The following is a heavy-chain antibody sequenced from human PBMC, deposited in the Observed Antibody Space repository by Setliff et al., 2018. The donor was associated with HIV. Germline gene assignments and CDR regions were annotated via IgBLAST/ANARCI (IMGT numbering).Heavy chain of an antibody. CDR1: GDSISSGSNY. D-gene: IGHD2-2*01. J-gene: IGHJ4*02. V-gene: IGHV4-61*02. CDR2: IYTSGP. CDR3: ARASSDIPGVDSNYFDD. Sequence: SETLSLTCTVSGDSISSGSNYWSWIRQPAGKGLEWIGRIYTSGPRYNPSLENRVAISVDTSKSQFFLMLSSVTAADTAVYYCARASSDIPGVDSNYFDDWGQGTLVTVSS.